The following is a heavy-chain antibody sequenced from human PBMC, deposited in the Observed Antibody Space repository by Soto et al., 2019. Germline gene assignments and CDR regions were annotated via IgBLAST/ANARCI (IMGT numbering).Heavy chain of an antibody. CDR3: ARGDSSSPMYYYYGMDV. CDR2: IIPILGIA. D-gene: IGHD6-13*01. CDR1: GGTVSSYT. Sequence: QVQLVQSGAEVKKPGSSVKVSCKASGGTVSSYTISWVREAPGQGLEWMGRIIPILGIANYAQKFQGRVTITADKSTSTAYMELSSLRSEDTAVYYCARGDSSSPMYYYYGMDVWGQGTTVTVSS. J-gene: IGHJ6*02. V-gene: IGHV1-69*02.